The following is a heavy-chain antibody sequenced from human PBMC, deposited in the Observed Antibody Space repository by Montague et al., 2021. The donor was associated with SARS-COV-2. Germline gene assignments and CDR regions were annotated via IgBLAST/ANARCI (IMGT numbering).Heavy chain of an antibody. CDR3: ARYGSYFEH. CDR2: IYYDGST. V-gene: IGHV4-59*03. CDR1: GVSIRSYY. Sequence: SETLSLTCTVSGVSIRSYYWSWIRQTPGKGLEWIGYIYYDGSTNYNPSLKSRVTMSVDSSKNQFSLRLSSVTAADTAVYYCARYGSYFEHWGQGTLVTVSS. J-gene: IGHJ4*02. D-gene: IGHD1-26*01.